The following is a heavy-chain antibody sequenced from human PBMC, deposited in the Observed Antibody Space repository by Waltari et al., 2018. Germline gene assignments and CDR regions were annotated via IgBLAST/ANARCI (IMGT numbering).Heavy chain of an antibody. CDR2: IYYSGST. Sequence: QVQLQESGPGLVKPSETLSLTCTVSGGSISSYYWSWIRQPPGKGLEWIGYIYYSGSTNHNPSLKSRVTISVDTSKNQFSLKLSSVTAADTAVYYCARVIAARPTFDYWGQGTLVTVSS. V-gene: IGHV4-59*08. D-gene: IGHD6-6*01. CDR1: GGSISSYY. CDR3: ARVIAARPTFDY. J-gene: IGHJ4*02.